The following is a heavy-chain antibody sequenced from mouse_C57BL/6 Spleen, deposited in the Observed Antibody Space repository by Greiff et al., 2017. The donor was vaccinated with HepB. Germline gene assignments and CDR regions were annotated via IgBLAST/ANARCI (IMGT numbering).Heavy chain of an antibody. D-gene: IGHD1-1*02. CDR2: IYPSDSET. V-gene: IGHV1-61*01. Sequence: VKVVESGAELVRPGSSVKLSCKASGYTFTSYWMDWVKQRPGQGLEWIGNIYPSDSETHYNQKFKDKATLTGDKSSSTAYMQLSSLTSEDSAVYDCARRGYYPDYWGQGTTLTVSS. CDR3: ARRGYYPDY. CDR1: GYTFTSYW. J-gene: IGHJ2*01.